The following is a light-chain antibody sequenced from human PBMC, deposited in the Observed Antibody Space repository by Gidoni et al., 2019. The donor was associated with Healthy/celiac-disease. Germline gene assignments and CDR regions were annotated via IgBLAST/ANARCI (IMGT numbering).Light chain of an antibody. CDR3: QSYDSSLSGYV. J-gene: IGLJ1*01. Sequence: QSVLTQPPSLSGAPGQRVTISCTGSSPNIGAGYDVTWYQQLPGTAPKLLIYGNSNRPSGVPDRFSGSKSGTSASLAITGLQAEDEADYYCQSYDSSLSGYVFGTGTKVTVL. V-gene: IGLV1-40*01. CDR1: SPNIGAGYD. CDR2: GNS.